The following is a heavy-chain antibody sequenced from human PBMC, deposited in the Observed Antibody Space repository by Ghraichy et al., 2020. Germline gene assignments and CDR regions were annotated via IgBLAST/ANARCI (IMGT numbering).Heavy chain of an antibody. CDR1: GFTFSTYA. V-gene: IGHV3-30-3*01. CDR3: ARDMKSSFWSYYYYPMDV. Sequence: GGSLRLSCAASGFTFSTYAMYWVRQAPGKGLEWVAVISCDGINTYYADSVKGRFTISRDNSKNTLSLQMNTLRAEDTAEYYCARDMKSSFWSYYYYPMDVWGPGTTVT. CDR2: ISCDGINT. J-gene: IGHJ6*02. D-gene: IGHD2-15*01.